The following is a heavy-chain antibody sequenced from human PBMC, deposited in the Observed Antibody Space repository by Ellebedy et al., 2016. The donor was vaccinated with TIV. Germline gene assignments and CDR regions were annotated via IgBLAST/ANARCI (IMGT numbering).Heavy chain of an antibody. Sequence: GESLKISCAASGCTVSSNYMSWVRQAPGKGLEWVSVIYSGSSTYYADSVKGRFIISRDNSKNTLYLQMNSLRAEDTAVYYCARGPYSNDWYFDLWGRGTLVTVSS. CDR3: ARGPYSNDWYFDL. D-gene: IGHD6-13*01. CDR1: GCTVSSNY. V-gene: IGHV3-53*01. J-gene: IGHJ2*01. CDR2: IYSGSST.